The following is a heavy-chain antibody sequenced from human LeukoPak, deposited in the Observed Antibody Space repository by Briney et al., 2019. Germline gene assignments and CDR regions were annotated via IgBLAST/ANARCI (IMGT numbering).Heavy chain of an antibody. CDR2: IYYSGTT. J-gene: IGHJ4*02. CDR1: GGFISSGPYY. CDR3: ARGIDY. V-gene: IGHV4-39*01. Sequence: PSETLSLTCTVSGGFISSGPYYWGWIRQPPGKGLEWIGSIYYSGTTFYMPSLKSRVTISVDTSKNQFSLRLTSVTAADTAVYYCARGIDYWGQGTLVTVSS.